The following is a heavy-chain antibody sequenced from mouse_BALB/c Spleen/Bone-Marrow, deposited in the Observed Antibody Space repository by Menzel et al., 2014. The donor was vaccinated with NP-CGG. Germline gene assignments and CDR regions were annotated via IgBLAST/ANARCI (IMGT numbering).Heavy chain of an antibody. Sequence: EVKLVESGGGLVQPGGSRKLSCAASGFTFSNFGMHWFRQSPEKGLEWVAFVSTGSTIIYYADTLKGRFTISRDNPENTLFLQMASLRSEDTAIYYCARSHFYGNYFDYWGQGTTLTVSS. CDR1: GFTFSNFG. CDR2: VSTGSTII. V-gene: IGHV5-17*02. CDR3: ARSHFYGNYFDY. J-gene: IGHJ2*01. D-gene: IGHD2-1*01.